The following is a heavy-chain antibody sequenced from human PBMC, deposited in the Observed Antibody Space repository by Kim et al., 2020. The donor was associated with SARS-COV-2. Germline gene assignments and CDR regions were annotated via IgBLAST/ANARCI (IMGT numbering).Heavy chain of an antibody. Sequence: GSLRLSCAASGFIFSSYAMSWVRQAPGKGLEWISAITGSDDSTYYADSVKGRFTISRDNSKNTLHLQMNSLRAEDTAVYYCAKQRSSTTSSGVNYWGQGTLVTVSS. V-gene: IGHV3-23*01. CDR1: GFIFSSYA. CDR3: AKQRSSTTSSGVNY. CDR2: ITGSDDST. D-gene: IGHD2-2*01. J-gene: IGHJ4*02.